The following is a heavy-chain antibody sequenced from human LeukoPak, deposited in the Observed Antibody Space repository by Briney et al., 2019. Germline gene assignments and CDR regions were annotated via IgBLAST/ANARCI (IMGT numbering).Heavy chain of an antibody. D-gene: IGHD2-15*01. CDR3: AKGGHDFNPFYW. CDR2: IKGGGGDP. J-gene: IGHJ4*02. Sequence: SGGSLRLSCAASGFTFGSYWMSWVRQAPGKGLEWVSSIKGGGGDPFYADSVKGRFTISRDNSKNTLFLQLNSLRAEDSAVYYCAKGGHDFNPFYWWGQGTLVTVSS. CDR1: GFTFGSYW. V-gene: IGHV3-23*01.